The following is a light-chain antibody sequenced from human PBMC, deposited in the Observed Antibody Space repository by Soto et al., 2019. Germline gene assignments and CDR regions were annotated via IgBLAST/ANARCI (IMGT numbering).Light chain of an antibody. CDR3: QQYNNWPPWT. CDR2: GAS. J-gene: IGKJ1*01. Sequence: EIVMTQSPGTRSGSPAGRATLSCMASQSISDTLAWYQQKPGQAPRLLIHGASTRAPGFPARFSGSGSGTEFTLTISSLQSEDFAVYYCQQYNNWPPWTFGQGTKVDI. V-gene: IGKV3-15*01. CDR1: QSISDT.